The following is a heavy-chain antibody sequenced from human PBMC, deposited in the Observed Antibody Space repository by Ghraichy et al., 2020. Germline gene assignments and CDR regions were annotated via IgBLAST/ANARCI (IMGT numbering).Heavy chain of an antibody. V-gene: IGHV4-4*07. CDR2: IYTTGST. D-gene: IGHD4-17*01. J-gene: IGHJ4*02. CDR1: GGSMSSYY. Sequence: SETLSLTCTVSGGSMSSYYWSWIRQPAGKGLEWIGCIYTTGSTNYNPSLKSRVTMSVDTSKNQFSLNLSSVTAADTAVYYCAREMTTVTYRRGFRFDYWGQGNLVTVSS. CDR3: AREMTTVTYRRGFRFDY.